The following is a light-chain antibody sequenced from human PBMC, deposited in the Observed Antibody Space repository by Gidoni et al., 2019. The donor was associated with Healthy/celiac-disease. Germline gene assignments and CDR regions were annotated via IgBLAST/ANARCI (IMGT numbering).Light chain of an antibody. V-gene: IGKV3-15*01. Sequence: EIVMTQSPATLSVSPGERATLYCRASQSVSSNLAWYQQKTGQAPRLLIYGESTRATGISARFSGSGSGTEFTLTISSLQSEDFAVYYCPGYTFGPGTKVDIK. CDR1: QSVSSN. J-gene: IGKJ3*01. CDR3: PGYT. CDR2: GES.